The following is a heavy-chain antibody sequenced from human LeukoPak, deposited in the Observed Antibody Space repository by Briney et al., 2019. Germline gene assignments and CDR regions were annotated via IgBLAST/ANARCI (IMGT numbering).Heavy chain of an antibody. D-gene: IGHD5-24*01. J-gene: IGHJ4*02. CDR1: GFTFSSYA. CDR2: ISGRGDIT. CDR3: AKDDAWLQFGE. V-gene: IGHV3-23*01. Sequence: GGSLRLSCAASGFTFSSYAMSWVRQAPGKGLEWVSAISGRGDITYYADSVKGRFAISRDNSKNTLYLEVISLTVEDTAVYYCAKDDAWLQFGEWSQGTLVTVSS.